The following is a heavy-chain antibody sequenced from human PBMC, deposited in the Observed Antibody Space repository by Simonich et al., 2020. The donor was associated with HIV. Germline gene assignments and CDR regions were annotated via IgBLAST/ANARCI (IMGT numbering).Heavy chain of an antibody. J-gene: IGHJ5*01. CDR3: ARGTQLSNWGYPPRYWFDS. Sequence: QVQPQQWGAGLLKPSETLSLTCAVNGGSFSGHYWTWIRQPPGKGLEWIGEINHSGSTNHNTSLKSRVTISVDTSKNQFSLKLTSVTAADTALYFCARGTQLSNWGYPPRYWFDSWGQGTLVTVSS. V-gene: IGHV4-34*01. CDR2: INHSGST. D-gene: IGHD7-27*01. CDR1: GGSFSGHY.